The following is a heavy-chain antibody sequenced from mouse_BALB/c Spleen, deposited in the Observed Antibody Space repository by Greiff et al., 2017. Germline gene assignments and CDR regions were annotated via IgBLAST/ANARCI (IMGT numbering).Heavy chain of an antibody. Sequence: EVQLQESGPELVKPGASVKISCKASGYSFTGYFMNWVKQSHGKSLEWIGRINPYNGDTFYNQKFKGKATLTVDKSSSTAHMELLSLTSEDSAVYYCGIGYYGSYYAMDYWGQGTSVTVSS. D-gene: IGHD1-1*01. CDR3: GIGYYGSYYAMDY. CDR1: GYSFTGYF. V-gene: IGHV1-37*01. J-gene: IGHJ4*01. CDR2: INPYNGDT.